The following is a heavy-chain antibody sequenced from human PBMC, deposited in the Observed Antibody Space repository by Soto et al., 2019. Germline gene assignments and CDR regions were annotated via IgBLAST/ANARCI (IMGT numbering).Heavy chain of an antibody. D-gene: IGHD3-9*01. CDR3: ARGGFGILTGYSGY. CDR2: INHSGST. CDR1: GGSFSGYY. V-gene: IGHV4-34*01. Sequence: SETLSLTCAVYGGSFSGYYWSWLRQPPGKGLEWIGEINHSGSTNYNPSLKSRVTISVDTSKNQFSLKLSSVTAADTAVYYCARGGFGILTGYSGYWGQGTLVTVSS. J-gene: IGHJ4*02.